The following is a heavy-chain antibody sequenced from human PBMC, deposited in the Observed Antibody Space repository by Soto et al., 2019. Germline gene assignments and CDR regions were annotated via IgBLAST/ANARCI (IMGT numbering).Heavy chain of an antibody. V-gene: IGHV3-23*01. D-gene: IGHD6-19*01. CDR1: GFTFSNYA. CDR2: ISGSGGST. CDR3: AGRIAVAGTLAY. J-gene: IGHJ4*02. Sequence: EVQLLESGGGLVQPGGSLRRSCAASGFTFSNYAMTWVRQAPGKGLQWVSAISGSGGSTFYADSVKGRFTISRDNSKNTLFLQMNSLRGEDTAVYYCAGRIAVAGTLAYWGQGTLVTVSS.